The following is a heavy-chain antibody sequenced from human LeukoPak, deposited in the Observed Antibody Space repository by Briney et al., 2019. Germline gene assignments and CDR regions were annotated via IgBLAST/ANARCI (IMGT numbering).Heavy chain of an antibody. D-gene: IGHD2-15*01. CDR3: ARDDCHRSGGSCYVGDY. J-gene: IGHJ4*02. V-gene: IGHV1-69*04. CDR2: IIPILGIA. CDR1: GGTFSSYA. Sequence: VASVKVSCKASGGTFSSYAISWVRQAPGQGLEWMGRIIPILGIANYAQKFQGRVTITADKSTSTAYMELSSLRSEDTAVYYCARDDCHRSGGSCYVGDYWGQGTLVTVSS.